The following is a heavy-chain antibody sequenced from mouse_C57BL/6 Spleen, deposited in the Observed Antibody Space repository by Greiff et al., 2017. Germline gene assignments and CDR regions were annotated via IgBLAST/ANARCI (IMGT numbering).Heavy chain of an antibody. CDR1: GYTFTSYW. V-gene: IGHV1-55*01. J-gene: IGHJ4*01. Sequence: QVQLQQSGAELVKPGASVKMSCKASGYTFTSYWITWVKQRPGQGLEWIGDIYPGSGSTNYNEKFKSKATLTVDTSSSTAYMQLSSLTSEDSAVYYCARAAAQAPYYAMDYWGQGTSVTVSS. D-gene: IGHD3-2*02. CDR2: IYPGSGST. CDR3: ARAAAQAPYYAMDY.